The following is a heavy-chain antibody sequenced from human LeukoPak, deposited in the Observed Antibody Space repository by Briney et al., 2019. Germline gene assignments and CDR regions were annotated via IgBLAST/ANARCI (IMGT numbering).Heavy chain of an antibody. V-gene: IGHV4-30-4*01. CDR1: GDSISSGKHY. J-gene: IGHJ5*02. Sequence: PSETLSLTCTVSGDSISSGKHYWSWIRQSPGKGLEWIAYVYYNGATHHNAALESRPIISVDTSKNQFSLKLSSVTAADTAVYYCARYPGQKNWFDPWGQGTLVTVSS. CDR2: VYYNGAT. CDR3: ARYPGQKNWFDP.